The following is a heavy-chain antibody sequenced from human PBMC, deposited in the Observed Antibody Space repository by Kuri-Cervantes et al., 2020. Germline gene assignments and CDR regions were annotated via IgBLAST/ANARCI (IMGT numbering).Heavy chain of an antibody. D-gene: IGHD3-22*01. J-gene: IGHJ4*02. V-gene: IGHV3-30-3*01. CDR1: GFTFSSYA. Sequence: GESLKISCAASGFTFSSYAMHWVRQAPGKGLEWVAVISYDGSNKYYADSVKGRFTISRDNSKNTLYLQMNSLRAEDTAVYYCAKEESFGYYYDSSGLFDYWGQGTLVTVSS. CDR2: ISYDGSNK. CDR3: AKEESFGYYYDSSGLFDY.